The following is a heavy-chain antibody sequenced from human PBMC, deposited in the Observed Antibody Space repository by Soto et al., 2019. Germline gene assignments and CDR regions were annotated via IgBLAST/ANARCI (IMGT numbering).Heavy chain of an antibody. J-gene: IGHJ6*04. V-gene: IGHV1-18*01. CDR3: ARGALCSGAPGCRDMDV. D-gene: IGHD2-15*01. CDR1: GYKFISHS. CDR2: ISAYNGNT. Sequence: QIQLVQSGGEVKKPGASVKVSCKSSGYKFISHSITWVRQAPGQGLEWMGRISAYNGNTNYAQKLQGRVTMTTDTSTNTAYMELRSLRSDDTAAYYCARGALCSGAPGCRDMDVWGEGTTVTVSS.